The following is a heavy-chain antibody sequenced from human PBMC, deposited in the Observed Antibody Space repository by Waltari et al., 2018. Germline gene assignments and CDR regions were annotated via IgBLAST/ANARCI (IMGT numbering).Heavy chain of an antibody. V-gene: IGHV1-8*01. CDR1: GYTFTSYD. J-gene: IGHJ6*03. CDR2: MNPNSGNT. Sequence: QVQLVQSGAEVKKPGASVKVSCKASGYTFTSYDINWVRQATGQGLEWMGWMNPNSGNTGYAQKFQGRVTMTRNTSISTAYMELSSLRSEDTAVYYCARGPGYSSGWAYYYYYMDVWGKGTTVTVSS. CDR3: ARGPGYSSGWAYYYYYMDV. D-gene: IGHD6-19*01.